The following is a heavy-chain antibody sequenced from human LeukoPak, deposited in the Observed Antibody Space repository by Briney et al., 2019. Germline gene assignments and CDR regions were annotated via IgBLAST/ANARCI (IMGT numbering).Heavy chain of an antibody. Sequence: GGSLRLSCAVSGFTFSGFWMSWSRQAPGKGLEWVASINSDGSEGYYADVVKGRFTISRDNAKNSLYLQINSLRAEDTAVYYCARSSYSSSSSVWGQGTMVTVS. CDR3: ARSSYSSSSSV. CDR1: GFTFSGFW. D-gene: IGHD6-6*01. J-gene: IGHJ3*01. CDR2: INSDGSEG. V-gene: IGHV3-7*03.